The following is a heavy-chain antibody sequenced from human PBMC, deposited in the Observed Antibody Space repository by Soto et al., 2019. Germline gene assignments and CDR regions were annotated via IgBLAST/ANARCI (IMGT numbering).Heavy chain of an antibody. CDR2: ICYSGRT. CDR3: AGHSYTMETPTYDY. J-gene: IGHJ4*02. Sequence: QVHLQEPGPGLVKPSQTLSLTCTVSGGSISSGRYYWSWIRQHPGKGLERIGCICYSGRTYYTPSRKRRITRSVDTSKIRFSLTLNSLPAADTAVYCCAGHSYTMETPTYDYWCQGTRVTVSS. D-gene: IGHD3-3*01. CDR1: GGSISSGRYY. V-gene: IGHV4-31*03.